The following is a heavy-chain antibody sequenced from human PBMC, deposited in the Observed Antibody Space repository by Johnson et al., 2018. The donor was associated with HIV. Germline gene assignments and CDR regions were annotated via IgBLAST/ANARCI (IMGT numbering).Heavy chain of an antibody. J-gene: IGHJ3*02. CDR2: INSDGSST. Sequence: VQLVESGGGVVQPGRSLRASCAASGFGFSSYAMHWVRQAPGKGLAWVSRINSDGSSTSYAASVKGRFTISRDNAKNTLYLQMNSLRAEDTAVYYCGKDLTYVVSSREIWGKGTVDTVS. CDR1: GFGFSSYA. D-gene: IGHD3-10*02. CDR3: GKDLTYVVSSREI. V-gene: IGHV3-74*02.